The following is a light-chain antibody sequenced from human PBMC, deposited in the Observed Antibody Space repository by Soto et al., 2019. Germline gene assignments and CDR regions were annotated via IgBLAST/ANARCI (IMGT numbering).Light chain of an antibody. J-gene: IGKJ1*01. V-gene: IGKV3D-20*01. Sequence: EIQMTQSPSTLSASVGDRVTLTCRASQSVSSHLALYQQKPGRAPRLLICDAASRATGIPDRFSGSGSGTDFTLTISRLEPEDVAVYYCHQYGRSPTTFGQGTKVDI. CDR2: DAA. CDR1: QSVSSH. CDR3: HQYGRSPTT.